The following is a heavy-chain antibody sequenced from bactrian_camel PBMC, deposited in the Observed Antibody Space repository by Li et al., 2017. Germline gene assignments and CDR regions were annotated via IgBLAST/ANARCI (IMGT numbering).Heavy chain of an antibody. CDR3: AFGGSSWDD. Sequence: VQLVESGGGMVQIGGSLRLSCATSGFHFVRSYLNWFRQPPGKDIEWVAGITESGDGTYYSESVEGRFTISRDNAKNTLYLQLNSLKTEDTAMYYCAFGGSSWDDWGQGTQV. CDR2: ITESGDGT. J-gene: IGHJ4*01. CDR1: GFHFVRSY. V-gene: IGHV3S40*01. D-gene: IGHD2*01.